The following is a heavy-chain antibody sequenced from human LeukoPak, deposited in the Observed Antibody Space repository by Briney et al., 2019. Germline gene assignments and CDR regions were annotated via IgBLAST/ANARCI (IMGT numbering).Heavy chain of an antibody. CDR2: MNPNSGNT. Sequence: ASVKVSCKASGYTFTSYDINWVRQATGQGLEWMGWMNPNSGNTGYAQKFQGRVAMTRNTSISTAYMELSSLRSEDTAAYYCARGRILYSNPRLFDPWGQGTLVTVSS. D-gene: IGHD2-8*01. V-gene: IGHV1-8*01. J-gene: IGHJ5*02. CDR1: GYTFTSYD. CDR3: ARGRILYSNPRLFDP.